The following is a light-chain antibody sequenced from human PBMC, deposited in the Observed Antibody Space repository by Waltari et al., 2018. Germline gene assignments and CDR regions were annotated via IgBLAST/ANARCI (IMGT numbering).Light chain of an antibody. CDR1: SSDVGGYNL. CDR2: EVS. V-gene: IGLV2-23*02. CDR3: CSYARTV. Sequence: QSALTQPASVSGSPGQSITISCTGTSSDVGGYNLVSWYQQHPGKSPKLMIYEVSKRPSGVSNRFSGSKSGNTASLTISGLQAEDEADYYCCSYARTVFGGGTKLTVL. J-gene: IGLJ2*01.